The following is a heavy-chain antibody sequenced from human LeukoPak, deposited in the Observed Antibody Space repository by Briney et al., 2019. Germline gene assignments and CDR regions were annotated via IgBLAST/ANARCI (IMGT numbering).Heavy chain of an antibody. V-gene: IGHV2-5*02. J-gene: IGHJ6*03. CDR1: GFSLSTSGVG. CDR2: IYWDDDK. D-gene: IGHD3-22*01. Sequence: SGPTLVKPTQTLTLTCTFSGFSLSTSGVGVGWIRQPPGKALEWLALIYWDDDKRYSPSLKSRLTITKDTSKNQVVLTMTNMDPVDTATYYWAHSLSSSGYLYYYYYYYMDVWGKGTTVTVSS. CDR3: AHSLSSSGYLYYYYYYYMDV.